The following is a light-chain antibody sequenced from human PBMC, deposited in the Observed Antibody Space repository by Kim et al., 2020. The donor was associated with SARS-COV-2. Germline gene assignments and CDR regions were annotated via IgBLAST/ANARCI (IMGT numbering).Light chain of an antibody. CDR1: KLGDKY. CDR3: QAWESSTGV. J-gene: IGLJ2*01. Sequence: VSPGQTASITCSGDKLGDKYACWYQQKPGQSPVLVIYQDSKRPSGIPERFSGSNSGNTATLTISGTQAMDEADYYCQAWESSTGVFGGGTQLTVL. V-gene: IGLV3-1*01. CDR2: QDS.